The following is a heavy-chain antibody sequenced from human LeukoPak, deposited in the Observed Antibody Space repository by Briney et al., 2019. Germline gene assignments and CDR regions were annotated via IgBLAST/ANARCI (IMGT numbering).Heavy chain of an antibody. J-gene: IGHJ4*02. Sequence: GRSLRLSCAASGFTFSSYGMHWVRQAPGKGLEWVAVISYDGSNKYYADSVKSRFTISRDNSKNTLYLQMNSLRAEDTAVYYCAKRMWQQLFTFDYWGQGTLVTVSS. CDR2: ISYDGSNK. V-gene: IGHV3-30*18. CDR1: GFTFSSYG. CDR3: AKRMWQQLFTFDY. D-gene: IGHD6-13*01.